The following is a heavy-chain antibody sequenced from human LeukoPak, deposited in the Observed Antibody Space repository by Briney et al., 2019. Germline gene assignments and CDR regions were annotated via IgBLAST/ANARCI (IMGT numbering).Heavy chain of an antibody. V-gene: IGHV6-1*01. Sequence: SQTLSLTCAISGDSVSSNSAAWNWIRQSPTRGLEWLGRTYYRSRWYSDYAVSVKSRVTINPDTSKNQFSLQLNSVTPEDTAVYYCAKVGATEGWFDPWGQGTLVTVSS. J-gene: IGHJ5*02. CDR2: TYYRSRWYS. D-gene: IGHD1-26*01. CDR1: GDSVSSNSAA. CDR3: AKVGATEGWFDP.